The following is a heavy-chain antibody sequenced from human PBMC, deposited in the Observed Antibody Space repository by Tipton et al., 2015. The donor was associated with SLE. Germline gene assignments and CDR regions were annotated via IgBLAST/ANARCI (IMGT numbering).Heavy chain of an antibody. CDR2: ISTSGSTT. CDR3: ARSPYYDIFLDV. Sequence: GSLRLSCAASGFTFSDYYMSWIRQAPGKGLEWLLYISTSGSTTNYADSVKGRFAISRDNAKKSLYLQMNSLRAEDTAVYHCARSPYYDIFLDVWGQGTTVTVSS. V-gene: IGHV3-11*04. CDR1: GFTFSDYY. D-gene: IGHD3-16*01. J-gene: IGHJ6*02.